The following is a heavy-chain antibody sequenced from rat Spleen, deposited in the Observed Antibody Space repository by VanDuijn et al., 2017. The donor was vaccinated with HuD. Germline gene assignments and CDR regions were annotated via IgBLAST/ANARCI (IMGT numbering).Heavy chain of an antibody. D-gene: IGHD1-6*01. CDR1: YG. CDR3: ARSRMYTTDYFDY. J-gene: IGHJ2*01. V-gene: IGHV2-16*01. Sequence: YGVSWVRQPPGKGLEWIGAIWSGGSTDYNSALKSRLSISRDTSKSQVLLKMNSLQTEDTAMYFCARSRMYTTDYFDYWGQGVMVTVSS. CDR2: IWSGGST.